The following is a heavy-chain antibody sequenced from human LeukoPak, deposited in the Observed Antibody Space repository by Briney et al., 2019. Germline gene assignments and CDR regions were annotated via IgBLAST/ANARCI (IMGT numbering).Heavy chain of an antibody. CDR3: AKDGVRGDFSNSWDVFDY. D-gene: IGHD6-13*01. V-gene: IGHV3-23*01. J-gene: IGHJ4*02. Sequence: PGGSLRLSCEGSAFIFSGHWMNWVRQTPGKGLEWVSVISGSGDTTYYADSVKGRFTISRDNSKNTLYLQMNGLRAEDTAVYYCAKDGVRGDFSNSWDVFDYWGQGTLVTVSS. CDR1: AFIFSGHW. CDR2: ISGSGDTT.